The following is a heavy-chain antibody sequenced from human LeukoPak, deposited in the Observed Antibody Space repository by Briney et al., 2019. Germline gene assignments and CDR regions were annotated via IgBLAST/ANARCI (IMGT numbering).Heavy chain of an antibody. J-gene: IGHJ6*03. V-gene: IGHV1-69*05. CDR3: ARSRYDFWGDYYYYYYMDV. CDR2: VIPIFCTA. D-gene: IGHD3-3*01. Sequence: SVKVSCKASVGTFNSYAISWVRQAPGQGLEWMGGVIPIFCTANYAQKFQGRVTITTDESTSTAYMELNSLRSEDTAVYYCARSRYDFWGDYYYYYYMDVWGKGTTVTVSS. CDR1: VGTFNSYA.